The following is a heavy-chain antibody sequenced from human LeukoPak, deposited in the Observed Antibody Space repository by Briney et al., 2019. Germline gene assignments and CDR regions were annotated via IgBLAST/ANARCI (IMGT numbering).Heavy chain of an antibody. CDR3: VTGHYDSRMYFDL. V-gene: IGHV3-74*01. CDR1: GLTFSTYW. J-gene: IGHJ2*01. CDR2: IKFDGSLA. Sequence: GGSLRLSCTASGLTFSTYWVHWARQAPGKGLVWVSQIKFDGSLASYADSVKGRFTISRDNAKNTLYLQMNTLGTEDTAVYYCVTGHYDSRMYFDLWGRGTLVTVSS. D-gene: IGHD3-16*01.